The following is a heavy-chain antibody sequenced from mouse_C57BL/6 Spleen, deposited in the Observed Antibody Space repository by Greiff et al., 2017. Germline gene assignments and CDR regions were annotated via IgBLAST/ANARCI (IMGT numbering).Heavy chain of an antibody. CDR1: GFSLTSYG. V-gene: IGHV2-3*01. CDR2: IWGDGST. Sequence: VHLVESGPGLVAPSQSLSITCTVSGFSLTSYGVSWVRQPPGKGLEWLGVIWGDGSTNYHSALISRLSISKDNSKSQVFLKLNSLQTDDTATYYCARWGTTTYPQTGYFDVWGTGTTVTVSS. J-gene: IGHJ1*03. D-gene: IGHD1-1*01. CDR3: ARWGTTTYPQTGYFDV.